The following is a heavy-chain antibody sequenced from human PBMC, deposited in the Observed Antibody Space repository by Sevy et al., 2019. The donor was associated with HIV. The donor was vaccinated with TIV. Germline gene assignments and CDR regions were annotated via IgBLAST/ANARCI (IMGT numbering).Heavy chain of an antibody. D-gene: IGHD3-22*01. V-gene: IGHV3-23*01. CDR3: AKGGGAHYDPDEIGYYFYYYNMDV. Sequence: GGSLRLSCAVSGFSFDSYGMTWVRQAPGKGLEWVSGISGSGTRTYYADSVKGRFIISRDKSKNTLYLQMNSLRSEDTAIYYCAKGGGAHYDPDEIGYYFYYYNMDVWGKGTTVTVSS. CDR2: ISGSGTRT. CDR1: GFSFDSYG. J-gene: IGHJ6*03.